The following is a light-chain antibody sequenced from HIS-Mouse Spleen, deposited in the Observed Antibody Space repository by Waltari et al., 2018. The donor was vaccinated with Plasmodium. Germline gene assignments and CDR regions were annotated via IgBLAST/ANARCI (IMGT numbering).Light chain of an antibody. J-gene: IGLJ2*01. Sequence: SYVMTPPPSVSVAPGQTARSTCGGDNIGSKSVPWYQQKPGQAPVLVVYDDSDRPSGIPERFAGSNSGNTATLTISRVEAGDEADYYCQVWDSSSDHVVFGGGTKLTVL. V-gene: IGLV3-21*02. CDR3: QVWDSSSDHVV. CDR1: NIGSKS. CDR2: DDS.